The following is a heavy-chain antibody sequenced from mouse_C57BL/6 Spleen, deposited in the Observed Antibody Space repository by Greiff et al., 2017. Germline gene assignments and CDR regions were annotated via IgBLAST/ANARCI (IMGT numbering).Heavy chain of an antibody. D-gene: IGHD1-1*01. J-gene: IGHJ2*01. CDR2: INPSNGGT. Sequence: VQLQQPGTELVKPGASVKLSCKASGYTFTSYWMHWVKQRPGQGLEWIGNINPSNGGTNYNEKFKSKATLTVDKSSSTAYMQLSSLTSEDSAVNYCARPITTVVAPDYWGQGTTLTVSS. CDR3: ARPITTVVAPDY. CDR1: GYTFTSYW. V-gene: IGHV1-53*01.